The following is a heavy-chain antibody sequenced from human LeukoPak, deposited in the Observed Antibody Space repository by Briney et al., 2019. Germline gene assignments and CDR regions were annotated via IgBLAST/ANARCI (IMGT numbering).Heavy chain of an antibody. CDR3: AKKGQNIQAAPFDR. CDR1: GFTFDNYA. CDR2: LSESGTRT. Sequence: GGCLRLSCAASGFTFDNYAMSWGRQARGKGLEWVSSLSESGTRTYHAESGNARFTISRDNSKNTMYLQMNCLRAEDTAVYYCAKKGQNIQAAPFDRWGHGSLVFVSS. V-gene: IGHV3-23*01. D-gene: IGHD6-25*01. J-gene: IGHJ5*02.